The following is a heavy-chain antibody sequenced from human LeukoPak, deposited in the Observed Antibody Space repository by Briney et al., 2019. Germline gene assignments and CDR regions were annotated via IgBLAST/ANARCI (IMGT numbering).Heavy chain of an antibody. Sequence: PSETLSLTCTVSGGSISSSSYYWGWIRQPPGKGLEWIGSIYYSGSTYYNPSLKSRVTISVDTSKNQFPLKLSSVTAADTAVYYCAREPEGAVDPWGQGTLVTVSS. CDR2: IYYSGST. CDR1: GGSISSSSYY. J-gene: IGHJ5*02. CDR3: AREPEGAVDP. V-gene: IGHV4-39*06.